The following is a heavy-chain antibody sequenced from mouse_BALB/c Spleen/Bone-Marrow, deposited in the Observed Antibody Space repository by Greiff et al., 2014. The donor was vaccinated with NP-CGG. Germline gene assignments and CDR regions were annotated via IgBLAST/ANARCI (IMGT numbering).Heavy chain of an antibody. J-gene: IGHJ2*01. CDR3: ARGGISVDY. CDR2: IYPGDGDT. Sequence: VQLQQSGAELVRPGSSVKISCKASGYAFSVYWMNWVKQRPGQGLEWIGQIYPGDGDTNYNGKFKGRATLTADKSSNTAYMQLSSLTSEDSAGYFCARGGISVDYWGQGTTLTVSS. V-gene: IGHV1-80*01. CDR1: GYAFSVYW.